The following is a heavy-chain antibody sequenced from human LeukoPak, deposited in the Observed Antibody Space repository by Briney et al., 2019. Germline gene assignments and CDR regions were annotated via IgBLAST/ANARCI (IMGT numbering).Heavy chain of an antibody. CDR2: IIPIFGTA. D-gene: IGHD3-22*01. J-gene: IGHJ3*02. Sequence: ASVKVSCKASGGTFSSYAISWVRQAPGQGLEWMGGIIPIFGTANYAQKFQGRVTITTDESTSTAYMELSSLRSEDTAVYYCAAALTYYYDSSDAFDIWGQGTMVTVSS. CDR1: GGTFSSYA. V-gene: IGHV1-69*05. CDR3: AAALTYYYDSSDAFDI.